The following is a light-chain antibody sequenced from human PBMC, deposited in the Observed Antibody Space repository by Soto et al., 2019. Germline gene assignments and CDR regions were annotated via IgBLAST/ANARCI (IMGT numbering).Light chain of an antibody. V-gene: IGKV3-15*01. J-gene: IGKJ2*01. CDR1: QSVSSY. CDR3: LQYSTWPPLYT. Sequence: EIVMTQSPATLSMSLGERVTLSCRASQSVSSYLAWYQQKPGQAPRLLISDASTRATDIPDRFSGSGSGTDFTLTISSLQSTDLAVYYCLQYSTWPPLYTFGQGTKLEIK. CDR2: DAS.